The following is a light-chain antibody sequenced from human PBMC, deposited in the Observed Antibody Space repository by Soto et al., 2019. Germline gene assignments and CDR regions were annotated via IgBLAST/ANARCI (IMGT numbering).Light chain of an antibody. Sequence: DIQMTQSPSTLSASVGDRVTITCRASQSISSWLAWYQQKPGKAPKLLIYKASSLESGAPSRFSGSGSGTEFTLTISGLQPDEFATYYCQQYNSYSTFGQGTNVEIK. J-gene: IGKJ1*01. V-gene: IGKV1-5*03. CDR3: QQYNSYST. CDR1: QSISSW. CDR2: KAS.